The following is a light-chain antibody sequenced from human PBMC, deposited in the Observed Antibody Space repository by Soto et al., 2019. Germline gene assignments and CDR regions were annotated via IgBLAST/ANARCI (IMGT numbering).Light chain of an antibody. V-gene: IGLV2-14*01. CDR3: SSYTTGSTLV. J-gene: IGLJ1*01. CDR2: AVS. CDR1: SSDVGGYYY. Sequence: QSALTQPASVSGSPGQSITISCTGTSSDVGGYYYVSWYQQYPGKAPKLLIYAVSNRPSGVSNHFSGSKSGNTASLTISGLQAEDEADYYCSSYTTGSTLVFGTGTKLTVL.